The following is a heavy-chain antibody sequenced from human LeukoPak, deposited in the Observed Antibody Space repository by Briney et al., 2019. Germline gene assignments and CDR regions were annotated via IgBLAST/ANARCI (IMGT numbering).Heavy chain of an antibody. J-gene: IGHJ4*02. D-gene: IGHD3-9*01. V-gene: IGHV3-23*01. Sequence: GGSLRLSCAASGFTFSSSAMSWVRQAPGKGLEWVSTISGSGGSTNYADSVKGRFNISRDNSKNTLYLQMNSLRAEDTAVYYCARELMYYDILTGYYNSRLKSAFDYWGQGTLVTVSS. CDR3: ARELMYYDILTGYYNSRLKSAFDY. CDR2: ISGSGGST. CDR1: GFTFSSSA.